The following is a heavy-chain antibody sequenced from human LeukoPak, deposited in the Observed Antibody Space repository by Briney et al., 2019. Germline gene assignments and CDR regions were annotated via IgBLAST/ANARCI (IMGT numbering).Heavy chain of an antibody. Sequence: ASVKVSCKASGYTFTGYYMHWVRQAPGQGLEWMGRINPKSGGSNYAQKFLGRVTMTRDTSISTAYMELSRLRSDDTAVYYCARGVGATAVFDIWGQGTMVTVSS. D-gene: IGHD1-26*01. CDR3: ARGVGATAVFDI. J-gene: IGHJ3*02. V-gene: IGHV1-2*06. CDR1: GYTFTGYY. CDR2: INPKSGGS.